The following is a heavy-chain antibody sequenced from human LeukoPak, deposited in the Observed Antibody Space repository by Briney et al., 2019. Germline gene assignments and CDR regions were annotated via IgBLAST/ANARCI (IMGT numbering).Heavy chain of an antibody. CDR1: GFTFSSYA. D-gene: IGHD5-18*01. V-gene: IGHV3-30-3*01. CDR2: ISYDGSNK. Sequence: GRSLRLSCAASGFTFSSYAMHWVRQAPGKGLEWVAVISYDGSNKYYADSVKGRFTISRVNSKNTLYLQMNSLRAEDTAVYYCASGGDSSWGQGTLVTVSS. J-gene: IGHJ5*02. CDR3: ASGGDSS.